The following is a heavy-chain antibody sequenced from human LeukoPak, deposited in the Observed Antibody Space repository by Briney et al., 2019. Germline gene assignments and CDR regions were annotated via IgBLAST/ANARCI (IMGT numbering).Heavy chain of an antibody. J-gene: IGHJ4*02. CDR3: ARQSRDGSKNRGYYFDY. D-gene: IGHD3-10*01. V-gene: IGHV5-51*01. CDR2: IYPSDSDT. Sequence: GESLKISCKGSGYSFTTYWIAWVRQMPGKGLEWVGIIYPSDSDTRYSPSFQGQVTISVDRSISTAYLQWSSLKSSDTAMYYCARQSRDGSKNRGYYFDYWGQGTLVTVSS. CDR1: GYSFTTYW.